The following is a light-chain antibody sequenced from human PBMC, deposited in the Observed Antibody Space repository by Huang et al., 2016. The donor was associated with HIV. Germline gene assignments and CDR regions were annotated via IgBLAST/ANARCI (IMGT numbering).Light chain of an antibody. Sequence: DIQMTQSPSTLSASVGDRVTITCRASQSIRSWLAWYQQKPGKAPNLLIYKASSLESGVPSRCSGSGSGTEFTLTISSLQPDDFATYYCQQYNSLAWTFGQGTKVEIK. J-gene: IGKJ1*01. V-gene: IGKV1-5*03. CDR3: QQYNSLAWT. CDR1: QSIRSW. CDR2: KAS.